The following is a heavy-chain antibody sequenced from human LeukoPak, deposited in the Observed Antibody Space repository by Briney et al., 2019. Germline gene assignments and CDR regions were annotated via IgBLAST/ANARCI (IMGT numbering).Heavy chain of an antibody. CDR1: GASVNSGGYY. D-gene: IGHD3-22*01. CDR3: AREMYYYDSSGYRAGRATSFDY. CDR2: INHSGST. V-gene: IGHV4-61*08. J-gene: IGHJ4*02. Sequence: PSQTLSLTCTVSGASVNSGGYYWTWIRQPPGKGLEWIGEINHSGSTNYNPSLKSRVTISVDTSKNQFSLKLSSVTAADTAVYYCAREMYYYDSSGYRAGRATSFDYWGQGTLVTVSS.